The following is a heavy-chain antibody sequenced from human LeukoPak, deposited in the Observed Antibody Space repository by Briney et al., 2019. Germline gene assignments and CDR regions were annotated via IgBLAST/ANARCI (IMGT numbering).Heavy chain of an antibody. D-gene: IGHD3-10*01. CDR3: AANSADYNTLGSSYKV. J-gene: IGHJ4*02. CDR1: SASVSSSPYF. V-gene: IGHV4-39*01. Sequence: PSETLSLTCTVSSASVSSSPYFWDWIRQSPGKGLEWIGSISYSGTTYYNPSLKSRVTISVDTSKNQFSLKLNSVTAADTAVFYCAANSADYNTLGSSYKVWGQGTLVTVSS. CDR2: ISYSGTT.